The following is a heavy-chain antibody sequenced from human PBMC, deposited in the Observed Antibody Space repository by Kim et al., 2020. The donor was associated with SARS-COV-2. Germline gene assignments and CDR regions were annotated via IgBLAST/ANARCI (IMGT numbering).Heavy chain of an antibody. CDR2: T. CDR3: ARVAAARYFDL. V-gene: IGHV4-39*01. J-gene: IGHJ2*01. D-gene: IGHD2-15*01. Sequence: TYYTPSLKSRVTISVDTSKNQFSLKLSSVTAADTAVYYCARVAAARYFDLWGRGTLVTVSS.